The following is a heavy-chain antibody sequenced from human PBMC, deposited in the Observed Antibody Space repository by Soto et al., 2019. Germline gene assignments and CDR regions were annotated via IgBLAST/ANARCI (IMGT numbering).Heavy chain of an antibody. D-gene: IGHD6-13*01. Sequence: GESLKISCKGSGYSFTSYWIGWVRQMPGKGLEWMGIIYPGDSDTRYSPSFQGQVTISADKSISTAYLQWSSLKASDTAMYYCARLSSRNYYYYYGMDVWGQGTTVTVSS. CDR1: GYSFTSYW. J-gene: IGHJ6*02. V-gene: IGHV5-51*01. CDR2: IYPGDSDT. CDR3: ARLSSRNYYYYYGMDV.